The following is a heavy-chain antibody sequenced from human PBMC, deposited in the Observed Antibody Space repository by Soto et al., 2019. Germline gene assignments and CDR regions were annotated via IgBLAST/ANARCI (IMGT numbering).Heavy chain of an antibody. Sequence: GALRLSCAASGFTFSSYGMHWVRQAPGKGLEWVAVIWYDGSNKYYADSVKGRFTISRDNSKNTLYLQMNSLRAEDTAVYYCARDMAVTSYYYYMDVWGKGTTVTVSS. CDR3: ARDMAVTSYYYYMDV. CDR1: GFTFSSYG. CDR2: IWYDGSNK. V-gene: IGHV3-33*01. J-gene: IGHJ6*03. D-gene: IGHD4-4*01.